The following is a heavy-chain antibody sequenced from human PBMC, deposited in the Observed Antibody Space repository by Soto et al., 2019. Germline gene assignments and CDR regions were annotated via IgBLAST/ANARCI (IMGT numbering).Heavy chain of an antibody. CDR3: ARTLPPLDY. D-gene: IGHD1-26*01. CDR1: GYTFTNYG. V-gene: IGHV1-18*01. J-gene: IGHJ4*02. CDR2: INIYNGNT. Sequence: QVQLVQSGAEVKKPGASVKVSCKASGYTFTNYGISWVRQAPGQGLEWMGWINIYNGNTKYAQKLQGRVTVTTDTSTSTAYRERRSLRSDDTAVYYCARTLPPLDYWGQGPLVPVSS.